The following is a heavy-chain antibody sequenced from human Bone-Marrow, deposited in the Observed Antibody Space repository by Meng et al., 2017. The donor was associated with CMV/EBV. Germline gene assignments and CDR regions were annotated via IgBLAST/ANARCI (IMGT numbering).Heavy chain of an antibody. CDR1: GGSISSSSYY. J-gene: IGHJ4*02. V-gene: IGHV4-39*07. D-gene: IGHD2-2*01. CDR3: ARFIVVVPAAKYYFDY. CDR2: IYYSGST. Sequence: SETLSLTCTVSGGSISSSSYYWGWIRQPPGKGLEWIGSIYYSGSTYYNPSLKSRVTISVDTSKNQFSLKLSSVTAADTAVYYCARFIVVVPAAKYYFDYWGQGKLVTVYS.